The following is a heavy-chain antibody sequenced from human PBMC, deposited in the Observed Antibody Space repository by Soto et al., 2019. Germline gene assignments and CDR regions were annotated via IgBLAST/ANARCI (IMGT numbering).Heavy chain of an antibody. J-gene: IGHJ6*02. V-gene: IGHV3-30*18. CDR1: GFTFRYYG. D-gene: IGHD1-26*01. Sequence: GSLRIPCASPGFTFRYYGMHWVRQAPGKGLGWVAVISYDGSNKYYADAVKGYFTISRDNCKTTMYVKMNSTRAEDTAVYYCAKDVVVXATTGLGDYYYYYGMDVWGQGTTVTVSS. CDR3: AKDVVVXATTGLGDYYYYYGMDV. CDR2: ISYDGSNK.